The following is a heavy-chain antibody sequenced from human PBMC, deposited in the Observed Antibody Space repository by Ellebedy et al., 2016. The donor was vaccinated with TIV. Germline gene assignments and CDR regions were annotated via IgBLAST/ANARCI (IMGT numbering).Heavy chain of an antibody. D-gene: IGHD6-19*01. Sequence: GESLKISCAASGFTFGSHWMAWVRQTPGKGLEWVANINQDEGQKYYLDSVKGGFTISRDNAENSLFLQMNSLTVEDTAVYYCALQEWLVQHWGQGTLVTVSS. CDR1: GFTFGSHW. CDR2: INQDEGQK. CDR3: ALQEWLVQH. J-gene: IGHJ1*01. V-gene: IGHV3-7*01.